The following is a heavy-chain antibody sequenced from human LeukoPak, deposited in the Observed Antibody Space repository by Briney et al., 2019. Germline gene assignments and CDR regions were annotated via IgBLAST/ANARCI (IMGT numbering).Heavy chain of an antibody. V-gene: IGHV3-74*01. Sequence: QSGGSLRLSCAASGFTFSNYWMHWVRQDPGKVLVWVSYINPDGSNTNYADSVKGRFTISRDNFKNTLFLQMNSLRAEDTAVYYCAELGITMIGGVWGKGTTVTISS. CDR2: INPDGSNT. CDR1: GFTFSNYW. D-gene: IGHD3-10*02. CDR3: AELGITMIGGV. J-gene: IGHJ6*04.